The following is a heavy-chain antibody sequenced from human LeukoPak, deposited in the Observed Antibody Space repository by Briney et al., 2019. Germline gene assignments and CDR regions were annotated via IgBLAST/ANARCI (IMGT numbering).Heavy chain of an antibody. CDR2: ISAYNGNT. V-gene: IGHV1-18*01. Sequence: GASVKASCKASGYTFTSYGISWVRQAPGQGLEWMGWISAYNGNTNYAQKFQGRVTMTEDTSTDTAYMELSSLRSEDTAVYYCATESDIVVVPAAIRRVAEYFQHWGQGTLVTVSS. D-gene: IGHD2-2*02. CDR3: ATESDIVVVPAAIRRVAEYFQH. CDR1: GYTFTSYG. J-gene: IGHJ1*01.